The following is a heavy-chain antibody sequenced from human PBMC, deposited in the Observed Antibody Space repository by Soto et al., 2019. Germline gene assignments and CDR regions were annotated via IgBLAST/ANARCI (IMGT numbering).Heavy chain of an antibody. CDR3: ARDLPDYDFWSGYPFDY. J-gene: IGHJ4*02. CDR1: GFTFSSYW. CDR2: IKQDGSEK. Sequence: GGSLRLSCAASGFTFSSYWMSWVRQAPGKGLEWVANIKQDGSEKYYVDSVKGRFTISRDNAKNSLYLQMNSLRAEDTAVYYCARDLPDYDFWSGYPFDYWGQGTLVTVSS. D-gene: IGHD3-3*01. V-gene: IGHV3-7*01.